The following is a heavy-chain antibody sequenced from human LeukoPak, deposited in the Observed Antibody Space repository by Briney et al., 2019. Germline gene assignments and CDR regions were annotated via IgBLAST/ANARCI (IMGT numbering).Heavy chain of an antibody. D-gene: IGHD1-26*01. V-gene: IGHV3-30*03. Sequence: GRSLRLSCAASGFTFSSYGMHWVRQAPGKGLEWVAVISYDGSNKYYADSVKGRFTISRDKSKNTLYLQMNSLRAEDTAVYYCARDFSRGSYKGRDYYMDVWGKGTTVTVSS. CDR1: GFTFSSYG. CDR2: ISYDGSNK. CDR3: ARDFSRGSYKGRDYYMDV. J-gene: IGHJ6*03.